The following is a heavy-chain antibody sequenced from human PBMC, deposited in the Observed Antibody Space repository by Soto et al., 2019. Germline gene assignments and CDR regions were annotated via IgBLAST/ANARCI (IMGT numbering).Heavy chain of an antibody. CDR3: TRIFSDAFDI. D-gene: IGHD3-9*01. Sequence: GGSLRLSCAASGFTCSGPAIHWVRQASGKGLEWVARIRSKGNNYATAYAASVKGRFTISRDDSKNTAYLQLNSLKSEDTAVYYCTRIFSDAFDIWGQGTMVTVSS. CDR1: GFTCSGPA. CDR2: IRSKGNNYAT. V-gene: IGHV3-73*01. J-gene: IGHJ3*02.